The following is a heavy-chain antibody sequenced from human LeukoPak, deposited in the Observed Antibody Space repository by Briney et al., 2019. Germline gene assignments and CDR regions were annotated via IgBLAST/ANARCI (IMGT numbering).Heavy chain of an antibody. J-gene: IGHJ6*03. Sequence: SETLSLTCTVSGGSISSYYWSWIRQPPGKGLEWIGYIYYSGSTNYNPSLKSRVIISVDTSKNQFSLKLSSVTAADTAVYYCAREEYSYGGYYYMDVWGKGTTVTVSS. D-gene: IGHD5-18*01. V-gene: IGHV4-59*01. CDR1: GGSISSYY. CDR3: AREEYSYGGYYYMDV. CDR2: IYYSGST.